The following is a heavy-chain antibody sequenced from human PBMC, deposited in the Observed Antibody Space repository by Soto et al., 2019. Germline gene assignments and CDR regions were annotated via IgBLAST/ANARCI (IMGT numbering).Heavy chain of an antibody. CDR2: IYHSGST. V-gene: IGHV4-4*02. CDR1: SGSISSSNW. CDR3: ARVGIGSGIMGYMDV. Sequence: QVQLQESGPGLVKPSGTLSLTCAVSSGSISSSNWWSWVRQPPGKGLEWIGEIYHSGSTNYNPSPKSRVTISVDKSKNQFSLKLSSVTAADTAVYYCARVGIGSGIMGYMDVWGKGTTVTVSS. J-gene: IGHJ6*03. D-gene: IGHD3-10*01.